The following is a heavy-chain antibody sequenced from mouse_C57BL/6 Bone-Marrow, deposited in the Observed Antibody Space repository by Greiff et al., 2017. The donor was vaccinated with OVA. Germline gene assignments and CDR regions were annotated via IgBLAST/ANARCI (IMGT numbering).Heavy chain of an antibody. Sequence: QVQLQQPGAELVKPGASVKLSCKASGYTFTSYWMHWVKQRPGQGLEWIGMIHPNSGSTNYNEKFKSKATLTVDKSSSTAYMQLSSLTSEDSAVYYCARVYGYDYAMDYWGQGTSVTVSS. CDR3: ARVYGYDYAMDY. CDR2: IHPNSGST. V-gene: IGHV1-64*01. D-gene: IGHD2-2*01. CDR1: GYTFTSYW. J-gene: IGHJ4*01.